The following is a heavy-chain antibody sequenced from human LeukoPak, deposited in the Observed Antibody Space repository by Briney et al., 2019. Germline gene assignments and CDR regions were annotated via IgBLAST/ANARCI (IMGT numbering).Heavy chain of an antibody. CDR2: IKQDGSEK. CDR1: GFTFSSYW. J-gene: IGHJ3*02. Sequence: GGSLRLSCAASGFTFSSYWMSWVRQAPGKGLEWVANIKQDGSEKYYVDSVKGRFTISRDNAKNSLYLQMNSLRAEDTAVYYCTREGPRPVDSSANAFDIWGQGTMVTVSS. V-gene: IGHV3-7*01. D-gene: IGHD3-22*01. CDR3: TREGPRPVDSSANAFDI.